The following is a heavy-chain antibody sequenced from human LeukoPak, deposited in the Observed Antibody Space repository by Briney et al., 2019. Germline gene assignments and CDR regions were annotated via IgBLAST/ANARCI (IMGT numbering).Heavy chain of an antibody. Sequence: GGSLRLSCAASGFAFSSYGMHWVRQAPGKGLEWVAVIWYDGSNKYYADSVKGRFTISRDNSKNTLYLQMNSLRAEDTAVYYCARVLLPLYGMDVWGQGTTVTVSS. V-gene: IGHV3-33*01. J-gene: IGHJ6*02. CDR1: GFAFSSYG. CDR3: ARVLLPLYGMDV. D-gene: IGHD3-22*01. CDR2: IWYDGSNK.